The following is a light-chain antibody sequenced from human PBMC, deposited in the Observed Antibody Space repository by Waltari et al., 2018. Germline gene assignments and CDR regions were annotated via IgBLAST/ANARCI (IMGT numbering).Light chain of an antibody. CDR1: QSISSW. CDR2: RAS. CDR3: QQYNSYWYT. Sequence: DIQMTQSPSTLSAFVGERVTITCRASQSISSWLAWYQQKPGKAPKLLIYRASSLESGVPSRFSGSGSGTEFTLTISSLQPDDFATYYCQQYNSYWYTFGQGTKLEI. V-gene: IGKV1-5*03. J-gene: IGKJ2*01.